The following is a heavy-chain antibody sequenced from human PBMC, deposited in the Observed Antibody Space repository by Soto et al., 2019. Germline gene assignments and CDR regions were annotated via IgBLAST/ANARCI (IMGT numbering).Heavy chain of an antibody. D-gene: IGHD3-3*01. J-gene: IGHJ3*02. Sequence: ALVKLYCKTAGYAKTGYLVRRVRLAPGQGLEWMGWINPNSGGTNYAQKFQGWVTMTRDTSISTAYMELSRLRSDDTAVYYCARGEGDSYYDFWSGRRNMDAFDIWGQGTMVTVSS. CDR3: ARGEGDSYYDFWSGRRNMDAFDI. V-gene: IGHV1-2*04. CDR1: GYAKTGYL. CDR2: INPNSGGT.